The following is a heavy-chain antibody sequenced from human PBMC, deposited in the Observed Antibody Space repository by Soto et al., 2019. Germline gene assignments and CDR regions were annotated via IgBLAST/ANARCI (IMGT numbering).Heavy chain of an antibody. CDR1: GFTFSSYG. J-gene: IGHJ6*02. CDR3: AKDRAYYDFWSGYPQSYGMDV. CDR2: ISYDGSNK. Sequence: PGGSLRLSCAASGFTFSSYGMHWVRQAPGKGLEWVAVISYDGSNKYYADSVKGRFTISRDNSKNTLYLQMNSLRAEDTAVYYCAKDRAYYDFWSGYPQSYGMDVWGQGTTVTVSS. D-gene: IGHD3-3*01. V-gene: IGHV3-30*18.